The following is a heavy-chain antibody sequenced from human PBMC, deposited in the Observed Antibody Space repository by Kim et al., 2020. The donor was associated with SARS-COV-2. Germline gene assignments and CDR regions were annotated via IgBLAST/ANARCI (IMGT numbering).Heavy chain of an antibody. CDR1: GFTFSRYW. CDR2: IKEDGSEK. J-gene: IGHJ4*02. CDR3: ARFSVGELSFL. V-gene: IGHV3-7*03. Sequence: GGSLRLSCAASGFTFSRYWMSWVRRAPGKGLEWVASIKEDGSEKYYADFVKGRFTISRDNGKKSLFLQMTGLKAEDRATYLCARFSVGELSFLWGQGTLVTVSS. D-gene: IGHD3-10*01.